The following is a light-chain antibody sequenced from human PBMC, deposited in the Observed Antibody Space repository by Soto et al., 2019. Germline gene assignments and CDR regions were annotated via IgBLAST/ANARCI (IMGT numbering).Light chain of an antibody. CDR1: SSDIGVYDF. V-gene: IGLV2-8*01. Sequence: QSALTQPPSASGSPGQSVTISCTGTSSDIGVYDFVSWYQQHPGKAPKVIIYQVNKRPSGVPDRFSGSKSGNTASLTVSGLRPEDAADYFCSSFAGSYSPYVFGTGTKLTVL. CDR2: QVN. CDR3: SSFAGSYSPYV. J-gene: IGLJ1*01.